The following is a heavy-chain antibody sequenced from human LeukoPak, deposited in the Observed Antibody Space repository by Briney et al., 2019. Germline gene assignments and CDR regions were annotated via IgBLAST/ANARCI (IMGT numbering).Heavy chain of an antibody. CDR1: GYTFTNYY. CDR3: ARLGGFYYFDY. Sequence: ASVKVSCKASGYTFTNYYMHWVRQAPGQGLEWMGRINPNSGGTNYAQKFQGRVTMTWDTSISTASMELNRLRSDDTAVYYCARLGGFYYFDYWGQGTLVTASS. D-gene: IGHD2-15*01. CDR2: INPNSGGT. J-gene: IGHJ4*02. V-gene: IGHV1-2*06.